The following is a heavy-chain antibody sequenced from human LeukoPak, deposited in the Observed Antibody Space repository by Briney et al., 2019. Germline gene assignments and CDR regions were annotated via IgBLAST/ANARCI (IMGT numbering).Heavy chain of an antibody. CDR2: IYYSGST. CDR3: ARRYGSGSSGTFDY. V-gene: IGHV4-39*07. D-gene: IGHD3-10*01. Sequence: SETLSLTCTVSGGSISSSSYYWGWIRQPPGKGLEWIGSIYYSGSTYYNPSLKGRVTISVDTSKNQFSLKLSSVTAADTAVYYCARRYGSGSSGTFDYWGQGTLVTVSS. J-gene: IGHJ4*02. CDR1: GGSISSSSYY.